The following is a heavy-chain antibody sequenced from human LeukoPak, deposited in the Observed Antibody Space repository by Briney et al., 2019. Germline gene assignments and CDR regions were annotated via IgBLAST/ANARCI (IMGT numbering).Heavy chain of an antibody. CDR1: GDSFSNYG. CDR2: FDPEDGET. Sequence: GASVKVSCRASGDSFSNYGFAWVRQAPGKGLEWMGGFDPEDGETIYAQKFQGRVTMTEDTSTDTAYMELSSLRSEDTAVYYCATDSRYSSPYWGQGTLVTVSS. CDR3: ATDSRYSSPY. J-gene: IGHJ4*02. V-gene: IGHV1-24*01. D-gene: IGHD6-13*01.